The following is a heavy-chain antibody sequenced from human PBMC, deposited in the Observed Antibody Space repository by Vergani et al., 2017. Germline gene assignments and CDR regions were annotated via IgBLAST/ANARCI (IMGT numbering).Heavy chain of an antibody. CDR2: VFHCGSA. CDR1: GYSLSRGYY. V-gene: IGHV4-38-2*02. J-gene: IGHJ3*02. CDR3: ARQFWVSQGVGAFET. D-gene: IGHD3-16*01. Sequence: QVQLQESGPGLVKPSETLSLTCSVSGYSLSRGYYWGWIRQPPGKGLEWIATVFHCGSAYYNPSLRRRVTISVETSKNQFSLRLTTWTAADTAVYYCARQFWVSQGVGAFETWGRGTEVSVSS.